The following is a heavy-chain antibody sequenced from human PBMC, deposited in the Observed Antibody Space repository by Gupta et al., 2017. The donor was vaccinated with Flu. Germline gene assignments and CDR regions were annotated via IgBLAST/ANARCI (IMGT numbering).Heavy chain of an antibody. J-gene: IGHJ6*02. CDR3: ARSGGSGLDSSGYYSYGMDV. CDR2: TRNKANSYTT. V-gene: IGHV3-72*01. D-gene: IGHD3-22*01. CDR1: AFTFSDHY. Sequence: EVQLVESGGGLVQPGGSLRLSCAASAFTFSDHYMDWVRQAPGKGLEWVGRTRNKANSYTTEYAASVKGRFTISRDDSKNSLYLQMNSLKTEDTAVYYCARSGGSGLDSSGYYSYGMDVWGQGTTVTVSS.